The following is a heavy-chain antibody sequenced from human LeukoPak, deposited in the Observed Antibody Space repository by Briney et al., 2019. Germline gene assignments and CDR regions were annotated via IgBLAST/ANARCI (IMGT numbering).Heavy chain of an antibody. CDR1: GGSISSYY. CDR3: ARLGNYYGSGSPRGWFDP. D-gene: IGHD3-10*01. Sequence: SETLSLTCTVSGGSISSYYWSWIRQPPGKGLEWIGYIYYSGSTNYNPSLKSRVTISVDTSKNQFSLKLSSVTAADTAVYYCARLGNYYGSGSPRGWFDPWGQGTLVTVSS. J-gene: IGHJ5*02. V-gene: IGHV4-59*01. CDR2: IYYSGST.